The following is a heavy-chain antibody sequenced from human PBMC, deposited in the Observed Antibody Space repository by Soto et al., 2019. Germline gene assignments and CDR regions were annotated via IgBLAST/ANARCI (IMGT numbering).Heavy chain of an antibody. CDR3: ARGQYSSGPNKGDRWFDP. D-gene: IGHD6-19*01. CDR1: GGSFSGYY. J-gene: IGHJ5*02. V-gene: IGHV4-34*01. Sequence: SETLSLTCAFYGGSFSGYYWSWIRQPPGKGLEWIGEINHSGSTNYNPSLKSRVIISVDTSKNQFSLKLSSVTAADTAVYYCARGQYSSGPNKGDRWFDPWGQGTLVTVSS. CDR2: INHSGST.